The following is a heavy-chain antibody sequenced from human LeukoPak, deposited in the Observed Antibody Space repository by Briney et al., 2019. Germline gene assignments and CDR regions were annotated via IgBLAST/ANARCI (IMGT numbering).Heavy chain of an antibody. CDR2: IYTSGST. CDR3: ARAQGSSGLNWFDP. V-gene: IGHV4-4*07. J-gene: IGHJ5*02. D-gene: IGHD3-22*01. CDR1: GGSISSYY. Sequence: SETLSLTCTVSGGSISSYYWSWIRQPARKGLEWIGRIYTSGSTNYNPSLKSRVTMSVDTSKNQFSLKLSSVTAADTAVYYCARAQGSSGLNWFDPWGQGTLVTVSS.